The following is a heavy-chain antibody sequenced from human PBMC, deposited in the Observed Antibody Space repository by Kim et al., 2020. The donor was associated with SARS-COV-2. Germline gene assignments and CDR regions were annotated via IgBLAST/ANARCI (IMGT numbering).Heavy chain of an antibody. V-gene: IGHV4-4*09. CDR3: ARNYGYGSGSFYSY. Sequence: YYPSRKSRVAISVDTSKNQFSLKLSSVTAADTAVYYCARNYGYGSGSFYSYWGQGILVTVSS. J-gene: IGHJ4*02. D-gene: IGHD3-10*01.